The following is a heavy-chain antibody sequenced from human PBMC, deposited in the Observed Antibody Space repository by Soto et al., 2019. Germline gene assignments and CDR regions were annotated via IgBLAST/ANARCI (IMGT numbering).Heavy chain of an antibody. D-gene: IGHD1-7*01. V-gene: IGHV5-51*01. CDR1: GYSFTSYW. J-gene: IGHJ6*03. CDR2: IYPGDSDT. CDR3: ARDGNTATTYYYHMDL. Sequence: PGESLKISCKGSGYSFTSYWIGWVRQMPGKGLEWMGIIYPGDSDTRYSPSFQGQVTISADKSISTAYLQWSSLKASDTAMYFCARDGNTATTYYYHMDLWGKGTTVTVSS.